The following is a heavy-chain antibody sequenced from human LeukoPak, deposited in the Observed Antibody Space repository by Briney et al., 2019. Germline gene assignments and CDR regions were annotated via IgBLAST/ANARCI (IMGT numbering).Heavy chain of an antibody. CDR2: INYDGSEK. V-gene: IGHV3-7*01. Sequence: GGSLRLSCAASGFVFKNYWMSWVRQAPGKGLEWLANINYDGSEKYHVDSVKGRFTISRDNTKNSLYLQMNSLRVEDTAVYYCGKSEVTIPDSHWGQGTPVTVSS. CDR3: GKSEVTIPDSH. D-gene: IGHD2-21*02. CDR1: GFVFKNYW. J-gene: IGHJ4*02.